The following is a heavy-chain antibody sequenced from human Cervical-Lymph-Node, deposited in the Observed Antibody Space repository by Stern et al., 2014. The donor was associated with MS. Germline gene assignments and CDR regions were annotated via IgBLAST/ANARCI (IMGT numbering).Heavy chain of an antibody. D-gene: IGHD2-15*01. J-gene: IGHJ5*02. V-gene: IGHV4-59*01. CDR3: ARVVVLAGSRWFDP. CDR1: GDSISGNY. Sequence: QVQLQESGPGLVKPSETLSLTCSVSGDSISGNYWSWVRQPPGKGLEWVGYIYYTGSTIYNPSLKSRVTISIDTSKTQFSLRLNSVTAADTAVYYCARVVVLAGSRWFDPWGQGILVSVSS. CDR2: IYYTGST.